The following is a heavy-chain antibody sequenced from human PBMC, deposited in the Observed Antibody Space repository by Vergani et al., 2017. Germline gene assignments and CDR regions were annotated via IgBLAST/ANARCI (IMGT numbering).Heavy chain of an antibody. V-gene: IGHV1-46*01. CDR1: GYTFTSYY. CDR2: INPSGGST. Sequence: QVQLVQSGAEVKKPGASVKVSCKASGYTFTSYYMHWVRQAPGQGLEWMGIINPSGGSTSYAQKFQGRVTMTRDTSTSTVYMELSSLRSEDTAVYYCARSSKYSSSRLGIGNWFDPWGQGTLVTVSS. D-gene: IGHD6-13*01. CDR3: ARSSKYSSSRLGIGNWFDP. J-gene: IGHJ5*02.